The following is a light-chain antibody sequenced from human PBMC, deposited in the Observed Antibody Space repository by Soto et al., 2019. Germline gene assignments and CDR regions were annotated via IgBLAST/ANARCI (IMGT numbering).Light chain of an antibody. J-gene: IGKJ4*01. CDR3: QQYNIWPLT. Sequence: EIVLTQSPGTLSLSPGERATLSCRASQSVSSSYLAWYQQKPGQAPRLLIYAASSRTTGIPDRFSGSGSGTEFTLTISGLQSEDFAVYCCQQYNIWPLTFGGGTKV. V-gene: IGKV3-20*01. CDR2: AAS. CDR1: QSVSSSY.